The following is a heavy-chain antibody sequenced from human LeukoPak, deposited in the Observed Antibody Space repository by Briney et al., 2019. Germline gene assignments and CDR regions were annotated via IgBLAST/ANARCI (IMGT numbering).Heavy chain of an antibody. Sequence: PGGSLRLSCEASGFTFTNYPMFWVRLAPAKGLEWVSSISYDGTKQNYTNSVKGRFTISRDNSKNTLYLQMNSLRAEDAAVYYCAKDPWDIVVVPAAILNAFDIWGQGTMVTVSS. D-gene: IGHD2-2*02. CDR2: ISYDGTKQ. CDR1: GFTFTNYP. CDR3: AKDPWDIVVVPAAILNAFDI. V-gene: IGHV3-30-3*01. J-gene: IGHJ3*02.